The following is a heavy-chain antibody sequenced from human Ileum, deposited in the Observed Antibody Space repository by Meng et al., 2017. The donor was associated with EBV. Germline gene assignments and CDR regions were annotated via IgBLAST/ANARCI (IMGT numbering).Heavy chain of an antibody. D-gene: IGHD1-26*01. CDR1: GYTFTNYD. CDR3: VRTLERGAY. V-gene: IGHV1-8*01. Sequence: QVQLVQAGAAVTKTGASVKVSCKASGYTFTNYDNSWVRQATGQGLEWMGWMKPKTGTAHYAQQFQGRVSMTRETSITTDYMELSSLTSEDTAVYYCVRTLERGAYWGQGTLVTVSS. J-gene: IGHJ4*02. CDR2: MKPKTGTA.